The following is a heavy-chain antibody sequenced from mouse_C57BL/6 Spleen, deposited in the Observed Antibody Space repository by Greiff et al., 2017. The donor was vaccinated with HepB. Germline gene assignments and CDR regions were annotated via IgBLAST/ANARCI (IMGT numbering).Heavy chain of an antibody. Sequence: QVQLQQPGAELVKPGASVKLSCKASGYTFTSYWMQWVKQRPGQGLEWIGEIDPSDSYTNYNQKFKGKETLTVDTASSTAYMQLSSLTSEDSAVYYCASPTYSNPSGFAYWGQGTLVTVSA. V-gene: IGHV1-50*01. CDR1: GYTFTSYW. D-gene: IGHD2-5*01. J-gene: IGHJ3*01. CDR3: ASPTYSNPSGFAY. CDR2: IDPSDSYT.